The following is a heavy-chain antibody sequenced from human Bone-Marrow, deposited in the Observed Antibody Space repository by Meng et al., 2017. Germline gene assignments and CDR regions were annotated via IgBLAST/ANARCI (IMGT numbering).Heavy chain of an antibody. CDR2: INPKSGDT. Sequence: ASVKVSCKASGYTFPDYWLHWVRRAPGQGLEWMGRINPKSGDTHYAQRFQGRVTMTGDTSISTAYMELSGLRSDDTAMYYCARDEDISAAGKLFGDYWGQETLVTSPQ. CDR1: GYTFPDYW. J-gene: IGHJ4*02. CDR3: ARDEDISAAGKLFGDY. D-gene: IGHD6-13*01. V-gene: IGHV1-2*06.